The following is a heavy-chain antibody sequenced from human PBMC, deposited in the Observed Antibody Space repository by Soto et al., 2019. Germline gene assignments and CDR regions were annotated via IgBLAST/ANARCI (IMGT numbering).Heavy chain of an antibody. CDR2: IYYSGST. D-gene: IGHD2-15*01. J-gene: IGHJ5*02. V-gene: IGHV4-59*01. CDR1: GGSISSYY. Sequence: PSETLSLTCTVSGGSISSYYWSWIRQPPGKGLEWIGYIYYSGSTNYNPSLKSRVTISVDTSKNQFSLKLSSVTAADTAVYYCARRICSGGSCYLNWFDPWGQGTLVTSPQ. CDR3: ARRICSGGSCYLNWFDP.